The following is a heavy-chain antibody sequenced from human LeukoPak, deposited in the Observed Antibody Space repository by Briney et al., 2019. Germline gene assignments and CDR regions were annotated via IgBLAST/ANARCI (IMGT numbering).Heavy chain of an antibody. V-gene: IGHV3-21*01. CDR3: ARDISASIDD. Sequence: GGSLRLSCAASGFTFSSYSMNWVRQAPGKGLEWVSSISSSSSYIHYADSVKGRFTITRDNAKNSQYLQMNSLRAEDTAVYYCARDISASIDDWGQGTLVTVSS. J-gene: IGHJ4*01. CDR2: ISSSSSYI. D-gene: IGHD5-12*01. CDR1: GFTFSSYS.